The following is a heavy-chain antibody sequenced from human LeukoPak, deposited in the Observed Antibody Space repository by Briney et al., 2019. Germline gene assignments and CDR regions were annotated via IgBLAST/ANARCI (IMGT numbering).Heavy chain of an antibody. J-gene: IGHJ4*02. Sequence: SETLSLTCTVSGYSISSGYYWGWIRQPPGKGLEWIGSIYHSGSTYYNPSLKSRVTISVDTSKNQFSLKLSSVTAADTAVYYCARGGDHFDYWGQGTLVTVSS. D-gene: IGHD3-10*01. CDR1: GYSISSGYY. V-gene: IGHV4-38-2*02. CDR2: IYHSGST. CDR3: ARGGDHFDY.